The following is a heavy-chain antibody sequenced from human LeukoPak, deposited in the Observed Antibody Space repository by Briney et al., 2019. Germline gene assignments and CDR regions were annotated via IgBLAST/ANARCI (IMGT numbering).Heavy chain of an antibody. CDR1: GFTVSSNY. Sequence: PGGSLRLSCAVSGFTVSSNYMNWVRQAPGKGLEWVSVIYSDGSTYFADSVKGRFTISRDNSKNTLYLQINSLRAEDTAVYYCARGIAAAGTALYNWGQGTLLTVSS. CDR3: ARGIAAAGTALYN. V-gene: IGHV3-53*01. CDR2: IYSDGST. J-gene: IGHJ4*02. D-gene: IGHD6-13*01.